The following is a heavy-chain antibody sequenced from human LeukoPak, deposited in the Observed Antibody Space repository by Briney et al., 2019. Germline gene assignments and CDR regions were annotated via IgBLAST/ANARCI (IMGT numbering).Heavy chain of an antibody. CDR2: ISAYNGNT. J-gene: IGHJ4*02. D-gene: IGHD3-22*01. Sequence: ASVKVSSKASGYTFTSYDISWLWQAPGQGLEWMGRISAYNGNTNYAQKLQGRVTMTTDTSTRTAYMELRSLRSDDTAVYFCAREYYDYYEGFDYWGQGTLVTVSS. V-gene: IGHV1-18*01. CDR1: GYTFTSYD. CDR3: AREYYDYYEGFDY.